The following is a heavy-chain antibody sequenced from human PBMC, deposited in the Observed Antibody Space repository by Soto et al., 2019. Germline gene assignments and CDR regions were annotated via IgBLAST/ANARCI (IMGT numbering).Heavy chain of an antibody. V-gene: IGHV5-10-1*01. CDR1: GYSFTSYW. CDR3: ARQLTVTTVLYYYGMDV. Sequence: PGESLKISCKGSGYSFTSYWISWVRQMPGKGLEWMGRIDPSDSYTNYSPSFQGHVTISADKSISIAYLQWSSLKASDTAMYYCARQLTVTTVLYYYGMDVWGQGTTVTVSS. CDR2: IDPSDSYT. D-gene: IGHD4-4*01. J-gene: IGHJ6*02.